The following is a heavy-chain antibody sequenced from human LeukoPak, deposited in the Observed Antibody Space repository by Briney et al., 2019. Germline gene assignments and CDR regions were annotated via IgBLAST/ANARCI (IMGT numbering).Heavy chain of an antibody. CDR3: ARDPTPYGDYPYYFDY. D-gene: IGHD4-17*01. CDR2: ISSSGSTI. Sequence: GGSLRLSCAASGLTFSSYEMNWVRQAPGKGLEWVSYISSSGSTICYADSVKGRFTISRDNAKNSLYLQMNSLRAEDTAVYYCARDPTPYGDYPYYFDYWGQGTLITVSS. V-gene: IGHV3-48*03. J-gene: IGHJ4*02. CDR1: GLTFSSYE.